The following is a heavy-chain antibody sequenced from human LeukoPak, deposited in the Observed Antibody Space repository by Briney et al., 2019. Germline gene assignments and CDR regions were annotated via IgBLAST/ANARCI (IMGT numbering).Heavy chain of an antibody. CDR1: GYTFTSYY. D-gene: IGHD2-2*01. V-gene: IGHV1-46*01. Sequence: ASVKVSCKASGYTFTSYYMHWVRQAPGQGLEWMGIINPSGGSTSYAQKFQGRVTMTRDMSTSTVYMELSSLRSEDTAVYYCARDRRYCSSTSCRPNWFDPWGQGTLVTVSS. J-gene: IGHJ5*02. CDR2: INPSGGST. CDR3: ARDRRYCSSTSCRPNWFDP.